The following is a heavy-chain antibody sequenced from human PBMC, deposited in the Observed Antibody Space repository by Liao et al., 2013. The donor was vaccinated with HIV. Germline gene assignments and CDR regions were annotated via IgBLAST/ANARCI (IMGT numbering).Heavy chain of an antibody. CDR1: GGSTSSGDYY. CDR3: ARVFNRNWFDP. CDR2: IYYSGST. D-gene: IGHD1-14*01. V-gene: IGHV4-30-4*08. Sequence: QVQLQESGPGLMKPSQTLSLTCSVSGGSTSSGDYYWSWIRQPPGKGLEWIGYIYYSGSTYYNPSLKSRVIISEDTSKNQFSLKLSSVTAADTAVYFCARVFNRNWFDPGAREPWSPSP. J-gene: IGHJ5*02.